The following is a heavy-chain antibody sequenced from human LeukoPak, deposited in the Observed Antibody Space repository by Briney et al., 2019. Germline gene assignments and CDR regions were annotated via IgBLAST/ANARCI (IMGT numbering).Heavy chain of an antibody. CDR2: IYSGGST. V-gene: IGHV3-53*01. CDR1: GFTVSSNY. J-gene: IGHJ4*02. Sequence: PGGSLRLSCAASGFTVSSNYMSWVRQAPGKGLEWVSVIYSGGSTYCADSVKGRFTISRDSSNNTVYLQMNSLRAEDTAVYCCARDGGSHDFDYWGQGTLVTVSS. CDR3: ARDGGSHDFDY. D-gene: IGHD3-16*01.